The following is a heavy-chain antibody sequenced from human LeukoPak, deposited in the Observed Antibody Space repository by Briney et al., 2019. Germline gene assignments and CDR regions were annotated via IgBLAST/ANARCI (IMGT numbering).Heavy chain of an antibody. CDR2: ISSSSSYI. Sequence: GGSLRLSCAASGFTFSSYSMNWVRQAPGKGLEWVSSISSSSSYIYYADSVKGRFTISRDNAKNSLYLQMNSLRAEDTAVYYCATECSSGWYSGSFGDYWGQGTLVTVSS. J-gene: IGHJ4*02. CDR1: GFTFSSYS. CDR3: ATECSSGWYSGSFGDY. V-gene: IGHV3-21*01. D-gene: IGHD6-19*01.